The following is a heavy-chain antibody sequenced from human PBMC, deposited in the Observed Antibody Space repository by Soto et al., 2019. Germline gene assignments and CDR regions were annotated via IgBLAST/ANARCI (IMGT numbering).Heavy chain of an antibody. CDR3: ARGAYYYDGSGYSFGY. J-gene: IGHJ4*02. CDR1: GFTFSSYS. D-gene: IGHD3-22*01. CDR2: ISSSSSTI. Sequence: PGGSLRLSCAASGFTFSSYSMNWVRQAPGKGLEWVSYISSSSSTIYYADSVKGRFTISRDNAKNSLYLQMNSLRDEDTAVYYCARGAYYYDGSGYSFGYWGQGTLVTVSS. V-gene: IGHV3-48*02.